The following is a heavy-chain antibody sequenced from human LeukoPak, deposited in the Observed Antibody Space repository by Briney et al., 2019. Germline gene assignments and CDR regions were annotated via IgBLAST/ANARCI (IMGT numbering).Heavy chain of an antibody. J-gene: IGHJ6*02. V-gene: IGHV5-51*01. Sequence: GESLKISCEASGYRFASYWIAWVRQMPGKGLEWMGTIYPDDSDTRYSPSFEGQVTISADKSINTTYLQWRSLKASDTAIYYCARPQWFGEILGGMDVWGQGTTVIV. D-gene: IGHD3-10*01. CDR3: ARPQWFGEILGGMDV. CDR2: IYPDDSDT. CDR1: GYRFASYW.